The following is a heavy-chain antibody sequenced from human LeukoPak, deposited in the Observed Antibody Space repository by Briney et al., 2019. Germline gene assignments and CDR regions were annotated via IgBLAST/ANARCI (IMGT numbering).Heavy chain of an antibody. CDR2: IIPIFGTA. D-gene: IGHD3-10*01. Sequence: AVKVSCKASGGTFSSYAISWVRQAPGQGLEWMGGIIPIFGTANYAQKFQGRVTITADESTSTAYMELSSLRSEDTAVYYCARVTFRVRGVKFSRFDPWGQGTLVTASS. V-gene: IGHV1-69*13. CDR3: ARVTFRVRGVKFSRFDP. CDR1: GGTFSSYA. J-gene: IGHJ5*02.